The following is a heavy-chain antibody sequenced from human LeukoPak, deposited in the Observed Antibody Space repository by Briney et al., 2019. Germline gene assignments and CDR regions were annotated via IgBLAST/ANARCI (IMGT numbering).Heavy chain of an antibody. CDR1: GFTFSSYA. CDR3: ANPYFGVVYHDY. J-gene: IGHJ4*02. CDR2: ISGSGGST. D-gene: IGHD3-3*01. V-gene: IGHV3-23*01. Sequence: GGSLRLSCAASGFTFSSYAMSWVRQAPGKGLEWVSAISGSGGSTYYADSVKGRFTISRDNAKNSLYLQMNSLRAEDTAVYYCANPYFGVVYHDYWGQGTLVTVSS.